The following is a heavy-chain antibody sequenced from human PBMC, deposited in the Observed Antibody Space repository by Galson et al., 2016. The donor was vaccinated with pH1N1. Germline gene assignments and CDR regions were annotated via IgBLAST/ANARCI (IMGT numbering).Heavy chain of an antibody. CDR1: GYRFIVHY. D-gene: IGHD3-10*01. CDR2: INPNSGDT. V-gene: IGHV1-2*02. Sequence: VSCKASGYRFIVHYMHWVRQAPGHGLEWMGWINPNSGDTKYAQNFQGRVTLTRDTSINTDYMELSSLTSDDTAVYYCATGSGNSWFDPWGQGTLVTVSS. J-gene: IGHJ5*02. CDR3: ATGSGNSWFDP.